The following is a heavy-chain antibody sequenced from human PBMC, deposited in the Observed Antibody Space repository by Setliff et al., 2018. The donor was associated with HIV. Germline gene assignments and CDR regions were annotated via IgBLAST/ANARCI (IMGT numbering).Heavy chain of an antibody. V-gene: IGHV4-38-2*02. CDR1: GDSISSDFY. Sequence: SETLSLTCTVSGDSISSDFYWGWIRQPPGKGLEWIGSIYHSGNTYYMPSLQSRVTISVDMSKNQFYLNLNSVTAADTAVYYCARGQGCGGGCHYAFEMWGQGTMVTVSS. CDR2: IYHSGNT. CDR3: ARGQGCGGGCHYAFEM. J-gene: IGHJ3*02. D-gene: IGHD2-21*02.